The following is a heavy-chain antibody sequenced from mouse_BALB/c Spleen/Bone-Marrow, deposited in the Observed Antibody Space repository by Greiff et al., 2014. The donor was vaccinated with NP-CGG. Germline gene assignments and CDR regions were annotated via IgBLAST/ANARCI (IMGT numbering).Heavy chain of an antibody. CDR1: GYTFTRYW. CDR2: IDPSDSET. CDR3: ARSGGNYVAWFVY. J-gene: IGHJ3*01. V-gene: IGHV1-69*02. D-gene: IGHD2-1*01. Sequence: VQLQQSGAAVVKPGAPVKLSCKASGYTFTRYWMHWVRQRPGRGLEWIGKIDPSDSETHYNHEFKDKATLTVDKSSSTAYIQLSSLTSEDAAVYFCARSGGNYVAWFVYWGQGTLVTVSP.